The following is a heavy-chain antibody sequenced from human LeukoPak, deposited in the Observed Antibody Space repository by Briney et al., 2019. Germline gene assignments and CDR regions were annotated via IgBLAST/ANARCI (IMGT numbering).Heavy chain of an antibody. CDR3: AKGLLKYCSSTSCYTGEYFQH. Sequence: PGGSLRLSCAASGFTFSSYAMSWVRQAPGKGLEWVSAISGSGGSTYYADSVKGRFTISRDNSKNTLYLQMNSLRAEDTAVYYCAKGLLKYCSSTSCYTGEYFQHWGQGTLVTVSS. J-gene: IGHJ1*01. CDR1: GFTFSSYA. CDR2: ISGSGGST. D-gene: IGHD2-2*02. V-gene: IGHV3-23*01.